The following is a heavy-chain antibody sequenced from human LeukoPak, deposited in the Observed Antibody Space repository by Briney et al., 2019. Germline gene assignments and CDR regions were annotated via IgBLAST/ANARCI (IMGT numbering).Heavy chain of an antibody. V-gene: IGHV4-34*01. J-gene: IGHJ4*02. CDR1: GGSFSGYY. CDR3: ARHTVTTSGYFDY. Sequence: SETLSLTCAVYGGSFSGYYWSWIRQPPGKGLEWIGEINHSGSTNYNPSLKSRVTISVDTSKNQFSLKLSSVTAADTAVYYCARHTVTTSGYFDYWGQGTLVTVSS. CDR2: INHSGST. D-gene: IGHD4-17*01.